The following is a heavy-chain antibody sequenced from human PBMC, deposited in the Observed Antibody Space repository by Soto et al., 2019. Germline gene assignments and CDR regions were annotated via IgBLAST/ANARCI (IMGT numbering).Heavy chain of an antibody. J-gene: IGHJ6*02. D-gene: IGHD2-2*01. CDR2: IKEDGSEK. Sequence: GGSLRLSCAASGFTFSSYWMNWVRQAPGKGLEWVANIKEDGSEKYFVDSMKGRFTISRDNAKNSLYLQMNSLRAEDTAVYYCARDLGRTAAGYYYYYAMDVWGQGTTVTVSS. CDR3: ARDLGRTAAGYYYYYAMDV. CDR1: GFTFSSYW. V-gene: IGHV3-7*01.